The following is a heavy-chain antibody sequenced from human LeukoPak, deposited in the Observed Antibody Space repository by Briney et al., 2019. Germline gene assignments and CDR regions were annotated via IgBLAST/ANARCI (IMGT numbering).Heavy chain of an antibody. CDR3: ARDQYFWSGYSTPAGGY. V-gene: IGHV3-21*01. J-gene: IGHJ4*02. Sequence: GGSLRLSCAASGFTFSSYSMNWVRQAPGKGLEWVSSISSSSSYIYYADSVKGRFTISRDNAKNSLYLQMNSLRAEDTAVYYCARDQYFWSGYSTPAGGYWGQGTLVTVSS. CDR1: GFTFSSYS. CDR2: ISSSSSYI. D-gene: IGHD3-3*01.